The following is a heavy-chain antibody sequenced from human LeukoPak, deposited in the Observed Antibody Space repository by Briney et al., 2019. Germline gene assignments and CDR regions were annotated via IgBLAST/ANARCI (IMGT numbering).Heavy chain of an antibody. J-gene: IGHJ6*03. V-gene: IGHV4-59*01. Sequence: SETLSLTCTVSGGSISSYFWSWIRQPPGKGLEWIGYIYYSGSTNYNPSLKSRVTISVDTSKNQFSLKLSSVTAADTAVYYCARTTEGGYTYDYFYYYYMDVWAKGTTVTISS. CDR2: IYYSGST. CDR3: ARTTEGGYTYDYFYYYYMDV. D-gene: IGHD5-18*01. CDR1: GGSISSYF.